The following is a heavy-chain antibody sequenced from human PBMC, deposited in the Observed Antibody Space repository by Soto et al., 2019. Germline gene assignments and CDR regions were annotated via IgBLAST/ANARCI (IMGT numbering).Heavy chain of an antibody. CDR1: GYTFINYG. CDR2: VSSYNGNT. Sequence: QVQLVQSGAEVKKPGASMKVSCKASGYTFINYGISWVRQVPGQGREWMGWVSSYNGNTDYAQKFQGRVTMTTDTSTSTDYMELRSLRSDDTAVYFCARDRRSVGYYIPYFQHWGQGTLVTVSS. J-gene: IGHJ1*01. V-gene: IGHV1-18*01. CDR3: ARDRRSVGYYIPYFQH. D-gene: IGHD3-3*01.